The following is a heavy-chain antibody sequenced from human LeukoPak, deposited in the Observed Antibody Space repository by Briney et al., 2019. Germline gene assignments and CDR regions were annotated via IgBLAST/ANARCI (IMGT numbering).Heavy chain of an antibody. CDR2: INPSGGST. Sequence: GASVKVSCKASGYTFTSYYMHWVRQAPGQGREWRGVINPSGGSTSYAQKFQGRVTMTRDTSTSTVYMELSSLRSEDTAVYYCARDLSYYGSGSLFQHWGQGTLVTVSS. V-gene: IGHV1-46*01. D-gene: IGHD3-10*01. CDR3: ARDLSYYGSGSLFQH. J-gene: IGHJ1*01. CDR1: GYTFTSYY.